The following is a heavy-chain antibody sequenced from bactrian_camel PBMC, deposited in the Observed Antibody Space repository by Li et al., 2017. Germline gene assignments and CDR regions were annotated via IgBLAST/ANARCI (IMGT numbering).Heavy chain of an antibody. CDR3: TTGSSGTFFY. J-gene: IGHJ4*01. V-gene: IGHV3S40*01. D-gene: IGHD6*01. CDR2: IYSGSGTT. Sequence: VQLVESGGGSVQAGGSLQLSCMPSGYTYSTYYVGWFRQSPGKEREGVAAIYSGSGTTYYADSVKGRFTISRDNAKNTVYLQMNSLQSEDTALYFCTTGSSGTFFYWGQGTQVTVS. CDR1: GYTYSTYY.